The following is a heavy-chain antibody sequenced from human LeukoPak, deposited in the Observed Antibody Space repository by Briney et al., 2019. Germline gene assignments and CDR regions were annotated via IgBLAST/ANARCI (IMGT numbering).Heavy chain of an antibody. J-gene: IGHJ6*02. V-gene: IGHV1-69*13. CDR1: GGTFSSYA. D-gene: IGHD3-10*01. CDR2: IIPIFGTA. Sequence: SVKVPCKASGGTFSSYAISWVRQAPGQGLEWMGGIIPIFGTANYAQKFQGRVTITADESTSTAYMELSSLRSEDTAVYYCAYYYGSGNYYYGMDVWGQGTTVTVSS. CDR3: AYYYGSGNYYYGMDV.